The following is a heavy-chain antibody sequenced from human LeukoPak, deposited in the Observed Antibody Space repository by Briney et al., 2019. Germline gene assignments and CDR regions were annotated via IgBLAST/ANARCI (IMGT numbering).Heavy chain of an antibody. CDR1: GFTFDDYA. CDR2: ISWNSGSI. V-gene: IGHV3-9*01. D-gene: IGHD3-10*01. J-gene: IGHJ4*02. CDR3: AKSGPGGSYFDY. Sequence: PGRSLRLSCAASGFTFDDYAMHWVRQAPGKGLEWVSGISWNSGSIGYADSVKGRFTISRDNAKNTLYLQMNSLRAEDTAVYYCAKSGPGGSYFDYWGQGTLVTVSS.